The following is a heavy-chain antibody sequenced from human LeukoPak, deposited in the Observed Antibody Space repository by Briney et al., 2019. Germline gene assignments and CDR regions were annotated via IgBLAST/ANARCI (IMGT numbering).Heavy chain of an antibody. D-gene: IGHD2-2*02. Sequence: GGSLRLSCAASGFTFSSYGMSWVHQTPGKGLEWVSAIGGRDGSTYYADSVKGRFTISRDNSKNTLYVQMNSLRAEDTAVYYCARGVPPGVINWSLDFWGQGALVTVSS. CDR2: IGGRDGST. V-gene: IGHV3-23*01. J-gene: IGHJ4*02. CDR1: GFTFSSYG. CDR3: ARGVPPGVINWSLDF.